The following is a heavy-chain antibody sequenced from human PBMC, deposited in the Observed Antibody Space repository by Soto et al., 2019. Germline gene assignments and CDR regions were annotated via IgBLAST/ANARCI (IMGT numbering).Heavy chain of an antibody. J-gene: IGHJ4*02. Sequence: QVQLQQWGAGLLKPSETLSLTCAGYGGSFSGYYWSWIRQPPGKGLEWIGEINHSGSTNYNPSLKRRVAISVDTSKNMFALKLSSANDADAAVYCCARGRSSHPRLDCWGQGTLVTVSS. CDR2: INHSGST. V-gene: IGHV4-34*01. CDR1: GGSFSGYY. CDR3: ARGRSSHPRLDC. D-gene: IGHD6-13*01.